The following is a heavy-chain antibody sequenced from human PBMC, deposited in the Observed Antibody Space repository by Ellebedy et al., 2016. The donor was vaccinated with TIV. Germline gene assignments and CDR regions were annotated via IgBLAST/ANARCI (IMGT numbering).Heavy chain of an antibody. V-gene: IGHV4-61*03. CDR1: GGSVSRRSYY. CDR2: IYSSGSN. J-gene: IGHJ3*02. CDR3: TYGINSDAFDI. Sequence: SETLSLTXTVSGGSVSRRSYYWSWIRQSPGKGLEWIGYIYSSGSNKYNASLKRRLTIPADTYKKHFSLKLNSATAADTAMYFCTYGINSDAFDIWGHGTLVTVSS. D-gene: IGHD4-23*01.